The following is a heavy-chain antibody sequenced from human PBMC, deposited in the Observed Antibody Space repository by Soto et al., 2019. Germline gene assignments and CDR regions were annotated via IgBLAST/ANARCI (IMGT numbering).Heavy chain of an antibody. D-gene: IGHD3-16*01. CDR1: GYTFTSYY. CDR2: INPSGGST. CDR3: ASEGENSDYDYVWGRNYYYYGMDV. J-gene: IGHJ6*02. V-gene: IGHV1-46*01. Sequence: ASVKVSCKASGYTFTSYYMHWVRQAPGQGLEWMGIINPSGGSTSYAQKFQGRVTMTRDTSTSTVYMELSSLRSEDTAVYYCASEGENSDYDYVWGRNYYYYGMDVWGQGTTVTVSS.